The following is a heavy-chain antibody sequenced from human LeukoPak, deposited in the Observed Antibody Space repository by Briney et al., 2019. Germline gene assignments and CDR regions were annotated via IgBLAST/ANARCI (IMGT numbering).Heavy chain of an antibody. CDR1: GDSISSSSYY. V-gene: IGHV4-39*07. D-gene: IGHD6-19*01. CDR2: IYYSGST. Sequence: PSETLSLTCTVSGDSISSSSYYWGWIRQPPGKGLEWIGSIYYSGSTSYNPSLKSRVTISLDTSKNQFSLKLSSVTAADTAVYYCARALGGQWLVSWFDPWGQGTLATVSS. CDR3: ARALGGQWLVSWFDP. J-gene: IGHJ5*02.